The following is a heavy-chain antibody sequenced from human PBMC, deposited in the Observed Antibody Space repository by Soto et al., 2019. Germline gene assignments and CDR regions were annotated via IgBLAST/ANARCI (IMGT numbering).Heavy chain of an antibody. J-gene: IGHJ4*02. Sequence: KVSCKASGGTFSSYAISWVRQAPGQGLEWMGGIIPIFGTANYAQKFQGRVTITADKSTSTAYMELSSLRSEDTAVYYCASSYYYDSSGPEWGYWGQGTLVTVSS. CDR3: ASSYYYDSSGPEWGY. CDR2: IIPIFGTA. D-gene: IGHD3-22*01. V-gene: IGHV1-69*06. CDR1: GGTFSSYA.